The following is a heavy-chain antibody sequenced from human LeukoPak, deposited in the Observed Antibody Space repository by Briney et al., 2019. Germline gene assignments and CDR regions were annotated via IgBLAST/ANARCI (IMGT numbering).Heavy chain of an antibody. Sequence: SETLSLTCTVSGGSISSYYWSWIRQPPGKGLEWIGYIYYSGSTNYNPSLKSRVTISVDTSKNQFSLKLSSVTAADTAVYYCARDGYYYDSSGYSGQLTGAFDIWGQGTMVTVSS. D-gene: IGHD3-22*01. CDR2: IYYSGST. J-gene: IGHJ3*02. CDR1: GGSISSYY. CDR3: ARDGYYYDSSGYSGQLTGAFDI. V-gene: IGHV4-59*01.